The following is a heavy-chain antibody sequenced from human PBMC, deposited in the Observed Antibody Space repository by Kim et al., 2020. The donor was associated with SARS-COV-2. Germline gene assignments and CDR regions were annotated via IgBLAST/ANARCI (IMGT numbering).Heavy chain of an antibody. CDR1: GGSVSSGSDY. CDR3: GREGSEASGSYYNRLDS. CDR2: VDQSGST. Sequence: SETLSLTCTVSGGSVSSGSDYWSWVRQPPGKGLEWIGYVDQSGSTDYHPSLKSRVTISADTSKSQFFLWLNYVTAADTAVYYCGREGSEASGSYYNRLDSWGQGTLVTVSS. V-gene: IGHV4-61*01. J-gene: IGHJ4*02. D-gene: IGHD3-10*01.